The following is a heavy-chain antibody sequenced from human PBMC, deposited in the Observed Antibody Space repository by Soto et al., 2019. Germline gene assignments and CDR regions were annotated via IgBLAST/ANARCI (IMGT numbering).Heavy chain of an antibody. CDR2: VSGNNGAS. Sequence: ASVKVSCKASGYTSADFGISWVRQAPGQGLEWMGWVSGNNGASNPAPKVQGRITMTLDTSTGVSYMALRSLRSDDTAIYYCVRDQKYFRVNGNWFDSWGQGTLVTVST. V-gene: IGHV1-18*04. J-gene: IGHJ5*01. CDR1: GYTSADFG. CDR3: VRDQKYFRVNGNWFDS. D-gene: IGHD2-2*01.